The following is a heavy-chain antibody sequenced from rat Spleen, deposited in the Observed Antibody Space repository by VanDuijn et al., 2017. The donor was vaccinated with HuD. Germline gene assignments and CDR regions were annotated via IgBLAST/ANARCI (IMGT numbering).Heavy chain of an antibody. CDR3: ARHQTDIPNWFAY. CDR2: LDSAGSA. CDR1: GHPITSSYR. J-gene: IGHJ3*01. D-gene: IGHD1-6*01. V-gene: IGHV3-3*01. Sequence: EVQLQESGPGLVKPSQSLSPTCSVTGHPITSSYRWNWIRKFPGNKLEWMGYLDSAGSAEYNPSLKSRISITRDTSKNQLFLQMNSLRSEDTATYYCARHQTDIPNWFAYWGQGTLVTVSS.